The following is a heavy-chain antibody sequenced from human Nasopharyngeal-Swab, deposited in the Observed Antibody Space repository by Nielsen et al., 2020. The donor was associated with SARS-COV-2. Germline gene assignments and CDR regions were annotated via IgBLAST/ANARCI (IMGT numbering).Heavy chain of an antibody. D-gene: IGHD1-20*01. CDR2: IYWDDDK. CDR1: GFSLNTSGVG. J-gene: IGHJ4*02. V-gene: IGHV2-5*02. CDR3: AHRTAGGNWNDLVYFDY. Sequence: SGPTLVKPTQTLTLTCTFSGFSLNTSGVGVGWIRQPPGKALEWLALIYWDDDKRYSPSLKSRLTITKDTSKNQVVLTMTNMDPVVTATYYCAHRTAGGNWNDLVYFDYWGQGTLVTVSS.